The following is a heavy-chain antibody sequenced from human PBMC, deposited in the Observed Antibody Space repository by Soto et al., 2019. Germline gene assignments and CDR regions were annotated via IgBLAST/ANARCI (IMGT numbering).Heavy chain of an antibody. V-gene: IGHV3-9*01. CDR1: GFTFDDYA. D-gene: IGHD3-3*01. J-gene: IGHJ3*02. CDR3: AKQGRFLEWLLYGDAFDI. CDR2: ISWNSGSI. Sequence: GGSLRLSCAASGFTFDDYAMHWVRQAPGKGLEWVSGISWNSGSIGYADSVKGRFTISRDNAKNSLYLQMNSLRAEDTALYYCAKQGRFLEWLLYGDAFDIWGQGTMVTVSS.